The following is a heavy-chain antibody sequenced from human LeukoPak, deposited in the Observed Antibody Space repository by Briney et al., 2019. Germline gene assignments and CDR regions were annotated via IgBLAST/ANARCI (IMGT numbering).Heavy chain of an antibody. CDR1: GFTFSSYG. Sequence: GGTLRLSCAASGFTFSSYGMSWVRQVPGKGLERVSGITASGSSTYYADSVKGRFTIFRDNSKNMVFLQMSGLRAEDTALYYCTKVLWGLTLLSSDYWGQGTLVTVSS. CDR2: ITASGSST. D-gene: IGHD3-16*01. V-gene: IGHV3-23*01. CDR3: TKVLWGLTLLSSDY. J-gene: IGHJ4*02.